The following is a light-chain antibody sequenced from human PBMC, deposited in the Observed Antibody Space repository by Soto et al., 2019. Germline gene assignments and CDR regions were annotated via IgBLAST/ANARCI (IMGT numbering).Light chain of an antibody. Sequence: DIQMTQSPSSLSASVGDRVTITCQASQGINNYLNWYQQKPGNAPKLLIFDTSDLETGVPSRFSGRGSGTDFTITISSLQPEDVAAYYYQQYHTLPTTFGGGTKVDIK. CDR3: QQYHTLPTT. J-gene: IGKJ4*01. CDR1: QGINNY. CDR2: DTS. V-gene: IGKV1-33*01.